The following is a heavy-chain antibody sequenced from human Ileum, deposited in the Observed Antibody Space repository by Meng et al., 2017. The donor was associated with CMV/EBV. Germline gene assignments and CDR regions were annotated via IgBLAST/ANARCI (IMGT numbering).Heavy chain of an antibody. J-gene: IGHJ4*02. CDR3: VRHGSSSSSLVWSYYFDY. V-gene: IGHV4-39*01. D-gene: IGHD6-6*01. CDR1: ISSSSYS. Sequence: ISSSSYSWGWIRQPPGKGLEWIGSVYYSGSTYYNPSLKSRVTISIDTSKNQFSLKLNSVTAADTAVYYCVRHGSSSSSLVWSYYFDYWGQGTLVTVSS. CDR2: VYYSGST.